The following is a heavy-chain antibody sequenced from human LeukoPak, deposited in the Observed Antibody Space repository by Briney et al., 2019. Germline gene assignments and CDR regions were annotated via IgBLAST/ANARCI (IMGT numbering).Heavy chain of an antibody. J-gene: IGHJ6*02. D-gene: IGHD2-2*01. V-gene: IGHV4-34*01. CDR1: GGSFSGYY. Sequence: PSETLSLTCAVYGGSFSGYYWSWIRQPPGKGLEWIGEINHSGSTNYNPSLKSRVAISVDTSKNQFSLKLSSVTAADTAVYYCARGPVRDIVVVPVASYYYGMDVWGQGTTVTVSS. CDR2: INHSGST. CDR3: ARGPVRDIVVVPVASYYYGMDV.